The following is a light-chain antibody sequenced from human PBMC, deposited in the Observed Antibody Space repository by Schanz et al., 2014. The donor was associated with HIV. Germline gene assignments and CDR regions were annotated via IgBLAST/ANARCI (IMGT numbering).Light chain of an antibody. V-gene: IGLV2-14*03. J-gene: IGLJ2*01. CDR1: SSNVGGYDY. CDR2: DVS. Sequence: QSALTQPASVSGSPGQSITISCTGTSSNVGGYDYVSWYQQHPGKAPKLIIYDVSNRPSGISYRFSGSKSGNTASLTISGLQAEDEGDYYCSSYTSTNTLVVFGGGTKLTV. CDR3: SSYTSTNTLVV.